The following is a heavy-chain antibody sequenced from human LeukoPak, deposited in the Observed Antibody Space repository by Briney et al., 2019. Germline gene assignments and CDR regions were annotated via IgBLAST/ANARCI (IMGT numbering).Heavy chain of an antibody. CDR3: ARKQWEIYYFDS. J-gene: IGHJ4*02. D-gene: IGHD6-19*01. CDR1: GGSISISNYY. V-gene: IGHV4-39*01. CDR2: FYYSGST. Sequence: SETLSLTCTVSGGSISISNYYWGWIRQPPGKGLEWIGSFYYSGSTYYNPSLKSRVTISVDTSKSQFSLKLSSVTAADTAVYYCARKQWEIYYFDSWGQGTLVTVSS.